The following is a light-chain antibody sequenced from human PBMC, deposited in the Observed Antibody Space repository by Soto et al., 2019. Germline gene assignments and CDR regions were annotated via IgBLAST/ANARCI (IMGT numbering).Light chain of an antibody. CDR3: QQYVSYPLT. V-gene: IGKV1-8*01. J-gene: IGKJ4*01. Sequence: AIWMTQSPSSFSACTGDRVTITCRASQAISSHLAWYQVKPGKAPRLLIYTASYLENGVPSRFSGSGSGTDFTLTISSLQSEDFAVYYCQQYVSYPLTFGGGTKVEIK. CDR2: TAS. CDR1: QAISSH.